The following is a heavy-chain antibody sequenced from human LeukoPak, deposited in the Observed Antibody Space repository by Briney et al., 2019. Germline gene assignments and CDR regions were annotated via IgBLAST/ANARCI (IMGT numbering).Heavy chain of an antibody. CDR3: RTDRYGDYGDYIDY. J-gene: IGHJ4*02. V-gene: IGHV1-2*02. CDR1: GYTFTGYY. CDR2: INPNSGGT. D-gene: IGHD4-17*01. Sequence: GASVKVSCKASGYTFTGYYMHWVRQALGQGLEWMGWINPNSGGTNYAQKFQGRVTMTRDTSISTAYMELSRLRSDDTAVYYCRTDRYGDYGDYIDYWGQGTLVTVSS.